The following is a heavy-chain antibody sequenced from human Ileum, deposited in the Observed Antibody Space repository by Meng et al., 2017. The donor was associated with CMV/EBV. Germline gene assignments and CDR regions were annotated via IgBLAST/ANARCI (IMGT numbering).Heavy chain of an antibody. CDR2: INSSSADT. D-gene: IGHD1-26*01. J-gene: IGHJ4*02. Sequence: ASVKVSCKASGYIFTDYYIHWVRQAPGQGLEWMGWINSSSADTNYAQKFRGRVTMTRDTSITTAHMELSGLKSDDTAVYYCARGDTWDKVDYWGQGTLVTVSS. CDR3: ARGDTWDKVDY. CDR1: GYIFTDYY. V-gene: IGHV1-2*02.